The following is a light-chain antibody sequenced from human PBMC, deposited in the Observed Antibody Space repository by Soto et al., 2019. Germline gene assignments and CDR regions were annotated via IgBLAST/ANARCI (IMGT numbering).Light chain of an antibody. CDR2: AAS. CDR1: QSLSFN. Sequence: EIVLTQSPGTLSLSPWERATLSCRASQSLSFNLAWYQQKPGQAPRLLIYAASTRATGIPARFSGSGSGTESTLTISSLQSEDFAVYYCQQYYRWPQTFGQGTKVDIK. CDR3: QQYYRWPQT. J-gene: IGKJ1*01. V-gene: IGKV3-15*01.